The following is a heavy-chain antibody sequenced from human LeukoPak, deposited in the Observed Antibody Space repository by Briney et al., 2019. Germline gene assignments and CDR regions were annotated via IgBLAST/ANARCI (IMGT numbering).Heavy chain of an antibody. CDR3: AKGRSGWPNRLDY. CDR1: GFIFSSYG. CDR2: IWYDGSNE. D-gene: IGHD6-19*01. J-gene: IGHJ4*02. V-gene: IGHV3-33*06. Sequence: GGSLRLSCAASGFIFSSYGMHWVRQAPGKGLEWVAVIWYDGSNEYYADSVKGRFTISRDNSKNTLFLQMNSLRPEDTAVYYCAKGRSGWPNRLDYWGQGTLVTVSS.